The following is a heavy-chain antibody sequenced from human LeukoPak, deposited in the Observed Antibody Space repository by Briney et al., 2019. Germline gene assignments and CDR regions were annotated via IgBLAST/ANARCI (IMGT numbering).Heavy chain of an antibody. V-gene: IGHV1-46*01. Sequence: ASVKVSCKASGYTFTSYYMHWVRQAPGPGLEWMGIINPSGGSTSYAQKFQGRVTITKDTSTSTVYMELSSLSSEDTAVYYCARGVNMITFGGGIVIPVLRWFDPWGQGTLVTVSS. CDR1: GYTFTSYY. CDR3: ARGVNMITFGGGIVIPVLRWFDP. CDR2: INPSGGST. D-gene: IGHD3-16*02. J-gene: IGHJ5*02.